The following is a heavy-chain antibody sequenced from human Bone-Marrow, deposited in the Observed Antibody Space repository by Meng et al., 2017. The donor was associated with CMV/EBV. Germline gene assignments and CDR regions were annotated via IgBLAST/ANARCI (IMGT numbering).Heavy chain of an antibody. Sequence: SVKVSCKASGYTFTSYDINWVRQATGQGLEWMGGMRPILSRTDYAQKFQGRVTISADESTSTAYMEVSNLRADDTAVYYCARWIFGLAVGNFAMDVWGQGTTVTVSS. CDR1: GYTFTSYD. CDR2: MRPILSRT. J-gene: IGHJ6*02. V-gene: IGHV1-69*10. CDR3: ARWIFGLAVGNFAMDV. D-gene: IGHD3/OR15-3a*01.